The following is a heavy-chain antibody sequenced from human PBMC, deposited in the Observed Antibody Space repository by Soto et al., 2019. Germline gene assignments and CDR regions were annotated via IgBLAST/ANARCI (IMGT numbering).Heavy chain of an antibody. J-gene: IGHJ4*02. Sequence: GGSLRLSCAASGFTFSDYYMSWIRQAPGKGLEWVSYIGSSDNIIYYADSVKGRFTISRDNAKNSLYLQMNSLRVEDTAVYYCARDLGYYESSGYFDYWGQGTLVTVSS. CDR1: GFTFSDYY. V-gene: IGHV3-11*01. CDR3: ARDLGYYESSGYFDY. CDR2: IGSSDNII. D-gene: IGHD3-22*01.